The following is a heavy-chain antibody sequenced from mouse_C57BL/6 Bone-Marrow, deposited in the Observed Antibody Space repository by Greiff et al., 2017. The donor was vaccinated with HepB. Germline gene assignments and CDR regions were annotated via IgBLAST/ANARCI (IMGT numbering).Heavy chain of an antibody. V-gene: IGHV1-80*01. Sequence: QVQLQQSGAELVKPGASVNISCKASGYAFSSYWMNWVKQRPGKGLEWIGQIYPGDGDTNYNGKFKGKATLTADKSSSTAYMQLSSLTSEDSAVYFCAKGGVWYLYFDYWGQGTTLTVSS. CDR1: GYAFSSYW. J-gene: IGHJ2*01. CDR2: IYPGDGDT. D-gene: IGHD2-10*02. CDR3: AKGGVWYLYFDY.